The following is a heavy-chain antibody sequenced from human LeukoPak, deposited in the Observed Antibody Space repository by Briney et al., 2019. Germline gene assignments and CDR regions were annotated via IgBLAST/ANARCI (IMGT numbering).Heavy chain of an antibody. CDR2: IYHSGST. Sequence: SETLSLTCTVSSYSISSGYFWGWIRQPPGKGLEWIGSIYHSGSTYYNPSLKSRVTISVATSKNQFSLNLSSVTAADTAFYYCTRDGSSGYLPENFDFWGQGTLVTVSS. V-gene: IGHV4-38-2*02. CDR3: TRDGSSGYLPENFDF. CDR1: SYSISSGYF. J-gene: IGHJ4*02. D-gene: IGHD3-22*01.